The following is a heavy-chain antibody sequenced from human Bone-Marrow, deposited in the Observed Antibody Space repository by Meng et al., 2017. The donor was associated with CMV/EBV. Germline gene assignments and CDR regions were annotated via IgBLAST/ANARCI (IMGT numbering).Heavy chain of an antibody. D-gene: IGHD5-24*01. CDR2: INHSGST. CDR1: GGSFSGSY. J-gene: IGHJ4*02. Sequence: VYGGSFSGSYWSWIRQPPGKGLEWIGQINHSGSTNYNPSLKSRVTISVDTSKNQFSLKLSSVTAADTAVYYCARDHQMATIGTPFDYWGQGTLVTVSS. V-gene: IGHV4-34*01. CDR3: ARDHQMATIGTPFDY.